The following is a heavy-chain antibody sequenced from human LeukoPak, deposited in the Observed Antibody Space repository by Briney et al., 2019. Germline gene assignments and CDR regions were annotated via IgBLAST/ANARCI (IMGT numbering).Heavy chain of an antibody. V-gene: IGHV4-38-2*02. J-gene: IGHJ6*03. Sequence: PSETLSLTCTVSGYSIRSDYYWGWIRQPPGKGLEWIGEINHSGSTNYNPSLKSRVTISVDTSKNQFSLKLSSVTAADTAVYYCARHRATGWPPNYYYYYMDVWGKGTTVTISS. CDR3: ARHRATGWPPNYYYYYMDV. CDR1: GYSIRSDYY. CDR2: INHSGST. D-gene: IGHD6-19*01.